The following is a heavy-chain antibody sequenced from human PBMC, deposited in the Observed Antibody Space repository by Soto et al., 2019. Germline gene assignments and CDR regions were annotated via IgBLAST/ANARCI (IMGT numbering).Heavy chain of an antibody. J-gene: IGHJ6*02. CDR3: ARGLYYYYGMDV. Sequence: SETLSLTCTVSGVSISSGGYYWSWIRQHPGKGLEWIGYIYYSGSTYYNPSLKSRVTISVDTSKNQFSLKLSSVTAADTAVYYCARGLYYYYGMDVWGQGTTVTVSS. V-gene: IGHV4-31*03. CDR1: GVSISSGGYY. CDR2: IYYSGST.